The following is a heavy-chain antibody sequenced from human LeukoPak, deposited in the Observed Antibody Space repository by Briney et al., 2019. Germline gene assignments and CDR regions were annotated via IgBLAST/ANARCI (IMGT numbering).Heavy chain of an antibody. D-gene: IGHD2-8*02. Sequence: SETLSLTCTVSGGSISSYYWSWIRQPAGKGLEWIGRIYTSGSTNYNPSLKSRVTMSVDTSKNQFSLKLTSVTAADTAVYYCAGHHPRNTVDFWGQGTLVTVSS. V-gene: IGHV4-4*07. CDR3: AGHHPRNTVDF. CDR2: IYTSGST. CDR1: GGSISSYY. J-gene: IGHJ4*02.